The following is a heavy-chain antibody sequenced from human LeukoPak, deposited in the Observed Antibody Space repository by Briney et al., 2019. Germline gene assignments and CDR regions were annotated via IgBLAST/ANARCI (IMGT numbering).Heavy chain of an antibody. CDR2: INQVASEK. V-gene: IGHV3-7*04. J-gene: IGHJ4*02. CDR3: VRDGGYYGPDS. D-gene: IGHD3-10*01. Sequence: GGSLRRSCAASGFTISFYWMSWVRQAPGKGLEWVANINQVASEKNYVDSVKGRFTISRDNAKNSLYLQMNSVRAEDTAMYYCVRDGGYYGPDSWGQGALVSVSS. CDR1: GFTISFYW.